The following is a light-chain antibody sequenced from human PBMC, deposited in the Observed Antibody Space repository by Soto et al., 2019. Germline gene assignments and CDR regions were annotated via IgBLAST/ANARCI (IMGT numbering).Light chain of an antibody. V-gene: IGKV3-15*01. J-gene: IGKJ4*01. CDR1: QSVNSD. Sequence: EIVMTQSPATLSVSPGESATLSCRASQSVNSDLAWYQQKPGQAPRLLIYGPSTRATGVPSRFSHRGSATEFTLTIGSLQSEDFAVYYCQQYKKWPSLTFGGGTKVEIK. CDR3: QQYKKWPSLT. CDR2: GPS.